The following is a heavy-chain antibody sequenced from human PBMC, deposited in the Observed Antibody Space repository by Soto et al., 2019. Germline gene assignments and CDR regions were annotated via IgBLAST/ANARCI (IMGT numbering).Heavy chain of an antibody. Sequence: QVQLVQSGAEVKKPGASVKVSCKASGYTFTSYGISWVRQAPGQGLEWMGWISAYNGNTNYAQKLQGRVTMTTDTSTSTAYMELRSLRSDDTAVYYCASPGGPYWRQLPHEAFDIWGQGTMVTVSS. J-gene: IGHJ3*02. V-gene: IGHV1-18*01. CDR3: ASPGGPYWRQLPHEAFDI. CDR2: ISAYNGNT. D-gene: IGHD2-15*01. CDR1: GYTFTSYG.